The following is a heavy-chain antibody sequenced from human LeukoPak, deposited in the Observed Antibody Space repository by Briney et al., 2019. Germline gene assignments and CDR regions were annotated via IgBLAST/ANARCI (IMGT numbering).Heavy chain of an antibody. CDR2: ISSSSSYI. D-gene: IGHD2-2*01. J-gene: IGHJ4*02. Sequence: GALRLSCAASGFTFSSYSMNWVRQAPGKGLEWVSSISSSSSYIYYADSVKGRFTISRDNAKNSLYLQMNSLRAEDTAVYYCAREEVYCRSTSCLTIWRSGFDYWGQGTLVTVSS. V-gene: IGHV3-21*01. CDR1: GFTFSSYS. CDR3: AREEVYCRSTSCLTIWRSGFDY.